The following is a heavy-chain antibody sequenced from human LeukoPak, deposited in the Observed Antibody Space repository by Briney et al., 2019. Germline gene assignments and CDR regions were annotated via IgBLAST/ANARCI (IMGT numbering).Heavy chain of an antibody. J-gene: IGHJ4*02. CDR2: IYYSGST. CDR1: GGSISSYY. Sequence: SETLSLTCTVSGGSISSYYWSWIRQPPGKGLWCIGYIYYSGSTNYNPSLKSRVTISVDTSKNQFSLKLSSVTAADTAVYYCARARGYSGYEDFDYWGQGTLVTVSS. D-gene: IGHD5-12*01. V-gene: IGHV4-59*01. CDR3: ARARGYSGYEDFDY.